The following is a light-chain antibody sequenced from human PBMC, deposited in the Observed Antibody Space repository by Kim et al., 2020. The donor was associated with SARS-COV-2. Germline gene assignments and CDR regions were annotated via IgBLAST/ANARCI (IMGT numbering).Light chain of an antibody. CDR3: QQYGIAPPYT. CDR1: QSVCSHC. CDR2: FVS. Sequence: GERATLSCRNRQSVCSHCLARYQQKPGQAPRLLIYFVSNRATGIPDRFSGSGSGTDFTLTISRLEPEDFAVYYCQQYGIAPPYTFGQGTKLEI. J-gene: IGKJ2*01. V-gene: IGKV3-20*01.